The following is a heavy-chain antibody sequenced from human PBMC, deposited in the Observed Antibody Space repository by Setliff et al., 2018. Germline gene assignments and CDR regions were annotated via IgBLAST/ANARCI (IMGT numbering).Heavy chain of an antibody. D-gene: IGHD6-13*01. CDR3: ARAPAYSSTPRSYAVDI. J-gene: IGHJ3*02. CDR1: GYTFTSYG. V-gene: IGHV1-18*01. Sequence: GASVKVSCKASGYTFTSYGISWVRQAPGQGLEWMGWISAYNGNTNYAQKLQGRVTMTTDTSTSTAYMELRSLRSDDTAVYYCARAPAYSSTPRSYAVDIWGQGTMVTVSS. CDR2: ISAYNGNT.